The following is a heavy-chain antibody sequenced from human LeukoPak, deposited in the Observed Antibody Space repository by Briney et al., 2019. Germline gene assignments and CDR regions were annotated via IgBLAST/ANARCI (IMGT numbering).Heavy chain of an antibody. V-gene: IGHV1-24*01. Sequence: ASVKVSCKVSVYSLSEVSMHWVRQAPGKGLEWMGSFDPEDGEAIYAQSFQGRISMTEDISTDTAYMEVNSLRSEDTAIYYCATDIQQLVLFAYWGQGTLVTVSS. D-gene: IGHD6-13*01. CDR3: ATDIQQLVLFAY. CDR2: FDPEDGEA. CDR1: VYSLSEVS. J-gene: IGHJ4*02.